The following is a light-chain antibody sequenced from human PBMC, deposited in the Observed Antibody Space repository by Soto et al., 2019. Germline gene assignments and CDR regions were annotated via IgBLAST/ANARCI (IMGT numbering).Light chain of an antibody. CDR1: HSVSSTY. Sequence: EIVLTQSPGTLSLSPGERATLSCRSSHSVSSTYLAWYQQKPGQAPRLLIYDVSSRATGIPDRFSGSGSGTDFTLTISRLEPVDFAVYYCQQYGISPTFGQGTKVEIK. CDR3: QQYGISPT. V-gene: IGKV3-20*01. J-gene: IGKJ1*01. CDR2: DVS.